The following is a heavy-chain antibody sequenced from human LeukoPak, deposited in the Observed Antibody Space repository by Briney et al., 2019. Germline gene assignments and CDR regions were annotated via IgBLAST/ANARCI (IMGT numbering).Heavy chain of an antibody. Sequence: PSETLSLTCAVSGYSITEGFSWGWIRQPPGQGLEWIASISYYGSTYSKSTLQSRLTISRDTSKNEFSLRLSSVTATDTAVYYCARVGAIPGIDPWGQGTPVTVSS. D-gene: IGHD3-16*01. CDR2: ISYYGST. CDR3: ARVGAIPGIDP. CDR1: GYSITEGFS. J-gene: IGHJ5*02. V-gene: IGHV4-38-2*01.